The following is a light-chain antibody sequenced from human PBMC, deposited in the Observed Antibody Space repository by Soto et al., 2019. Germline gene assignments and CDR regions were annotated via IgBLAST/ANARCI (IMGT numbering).Light chain of an antibody. CDR2: SNN. Sequence: QSALTRPPSASGTPGQRVSISCSGSSTNIGGNTANWYQQLPGTAPKLVIYSNNQRPSGVPDRFSGSKSGTSASLAISGLQSEDEADYYCVAWDDSLNGYVVFGGGTKVTVL. J-gene: IGLJ2*01. CDR3: VAWDDSLNGYVV. V-gene: IGLV1-44*01. CDR1: STNIGGNT.